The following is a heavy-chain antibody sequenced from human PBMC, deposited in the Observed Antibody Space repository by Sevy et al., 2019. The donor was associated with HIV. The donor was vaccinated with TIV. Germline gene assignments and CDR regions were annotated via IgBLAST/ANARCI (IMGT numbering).Heavy chain of an antibody. CDR3: TRCRGDGYNEFDY. CDR2: IYPGDSDI. V-gene: IGHV5-51*01. CDR1: GYTFTSYW. D-gene: IGHD3-10*01. J-gene: IGHJ4*02. Sequence: GESLKISCKGSGYTFTSYWIVWVRQMPGKGLEWMGIIYPGDSDIRYSPSFQGQVTISADKSINTAFLQWSSLKASDTAIYYCTRCRGDGYNEFDYWGQRTLVTVSS.